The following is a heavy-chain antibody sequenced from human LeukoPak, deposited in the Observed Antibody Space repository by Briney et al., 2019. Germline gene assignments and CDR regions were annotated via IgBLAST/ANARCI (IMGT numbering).Heavy chain of an antibody. D-gene: IGHD6-13*01. V-gene: IGHV3-23*01. Sequence: GGSLRLSCAASGFIFSSYAMSWVRQAPGKGLEWVSAISGSGGTTHYADSVKGRFTISRDNSKNTLFLQMNSLRVEDTATYYCAKAGSISWYDHWGQGTLVTVS. J-gene: IGHJ5*02. CDR3: AKAGSISWYDH. CDR2: ISGSGGTT. CDR1: GFIFSSYA.